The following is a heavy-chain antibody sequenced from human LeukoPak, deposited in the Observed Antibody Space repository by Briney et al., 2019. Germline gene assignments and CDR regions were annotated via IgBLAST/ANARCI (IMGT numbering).Heavy chain of an antibody. Sequence: PGGSLRLSCAASEFSVGSNYMTWVRQAPGKGLEWVSLIYSGGSTYYADSVKGRFTISRHNSKNTQLLLMNNLRAEDTGVYYGARGASGCHNTGGQGTLVTVSS. D-gene: IGHD1-26*01. CDR2: IYSGGST. CDR1: EFSVGSNY. CDR3: ARGASGCHNT. V-gene: IGHV3-66*01. J-gene: IGHJ4*02.